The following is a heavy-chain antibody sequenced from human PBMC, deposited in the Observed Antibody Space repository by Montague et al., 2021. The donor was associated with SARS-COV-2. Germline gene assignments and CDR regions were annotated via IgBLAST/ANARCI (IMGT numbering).Heavy chain of an antibody. CDR1: GFTFSSYW. CDR3: ARDSRIVGATGGMDV. D-gene: IGHD1-26*01. Sequence: SLRLSCAASGFTFSSYWMNWVRQTPGKGLEWVANIKLDAGEKHYVYSVNGRFTISSDNAKTPLNLQMDSLRAEDTALYYCARDSRIVGATGGMDVWGQGTTVIVSS. CDR2: IKLDAGEK. J-gene: IGHJ6*02. V-gene: IGHV3-7*03.